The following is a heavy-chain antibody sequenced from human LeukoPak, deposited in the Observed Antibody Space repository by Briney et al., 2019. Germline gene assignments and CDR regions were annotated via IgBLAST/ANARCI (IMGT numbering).Heavy chain of an antibody. J-gene: IGHJ3*02. CDR2: INPNSGGT. D-gene: IGHD5-24*01. CDR1: GYTFTGYY. Sequence: GASVKVSCKASGYTFTGYYMHWVRQAPGQGLEWMGWINPNSGGTYYAQKFQGRVTMTRDTSITTAYMELSRLRSDDTAVYYCARDLGDGYNSYAFDIWGQGTMVTVSS. V-gene: IGHV1-2*02. CDR3: ARDLGDGYNSYAFDI.